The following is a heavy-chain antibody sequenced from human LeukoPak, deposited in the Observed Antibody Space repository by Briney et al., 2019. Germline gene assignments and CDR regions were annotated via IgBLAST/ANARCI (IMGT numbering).Heavy chain of an antibody. D-gene: IGHD6-19*01. J-gene: IGHJ4*02. V-gene: IGHV4-39*01. Sequence: SETLSLTCTVSGGSISSSSYYWGWIRQPPGKGLEWIGSIYYSGSTYYNPSLKSRVTISVDTSKNQFSLKLSSVTAADTAVYYCARQAGYSSGWYPLDYWGQGTLVTVSS. CDR2: IYYSGST. CDR1: GGSISSSSYY. CDR3: ARQAGYSSGWYPLDY.